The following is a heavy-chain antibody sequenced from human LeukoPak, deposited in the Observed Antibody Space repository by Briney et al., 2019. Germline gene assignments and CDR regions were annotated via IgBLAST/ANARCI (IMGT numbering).Heavy chain of an antibody. V-gene: IGHV4-61*02. CDR2: IYTSGST. D-gene: IGHD4-17*01. CDR1: GVSISSGSYY. Sequence: SQTLSLTCTVSGVSISSGSYYWSWIRQPAGKGLEWIGRIYTSGSTNYNPSLKSRVTISVDTSKNQFSLKLSSVTAADTAVYYCARSDYGDYGDYWGQGTLVTVSS. CDR3: ARSDYGDYGDY. J-gene: IGHJ4*02.